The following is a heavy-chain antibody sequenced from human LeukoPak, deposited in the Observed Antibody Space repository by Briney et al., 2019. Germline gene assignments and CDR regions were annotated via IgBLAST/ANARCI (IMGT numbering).Heavy chain of an antibody. V-gene: IGHV3-74*01. D-gene: IGHD5-24*01. J-gene: IGHJ4*02. CDR2: INSDGSST. CDR3: ARGSEMATMVY. CDR1: GFTFSSYW. Sequence: GGSVRLSCAASGFTFSSYWMHWVRQAPGKGLVWVSRINSDGSSTSYADSVKGRFTISRGNAKNTLYLQTNSLRAEDTAVYYCARGSEMATMVYWGQGTLVTVSS.